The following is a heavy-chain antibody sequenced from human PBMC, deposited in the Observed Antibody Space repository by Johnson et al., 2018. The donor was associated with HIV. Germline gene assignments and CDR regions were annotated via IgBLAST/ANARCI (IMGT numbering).Heavy chain of an antibody. Sequence: VQLVESGGGLVQPGGSLRLSCAVSGFTVSTSYMTWVRQAPGKGLDWVAVIFNSGTTYYADSVTGRFIISRDNSKNTLYLQMNSRRVEDTAVYYCAKDGPYYLSPRDAFDIWGQGTMVTVSS. CDR2: IFNSGTT. V-gene: IGHV3-53*01. CDR3: AKDGPYYLSPRDAFDI. J-gene: IGHJ3*02. D-gene: IGHD3-22*01. CDR1: GFTVSTSY.